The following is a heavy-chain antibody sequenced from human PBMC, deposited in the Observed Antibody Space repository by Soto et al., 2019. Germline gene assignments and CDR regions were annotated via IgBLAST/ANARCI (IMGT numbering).Heavy chain of an antibody. CDR2: IIPMIGRT. CDR1: GGTFNNYG. Sequence: QVQLVQSGAEVKKPGSSVKVSCKASGGTFNNYGMGWVRQAPGQGLEWMGGIIPMIGRTNYAQKFQGRLTLTADDSRSTVYMELRSLRSDDTAVYYCASWDYDVLTGYSYDDWGQGTLVTVSS. V-gene: IGHV1-69*01. J-gene: IGHJ4*02. D-gene: IGHD3-9*01. CDR3: ASWDYDVLTGYSYDD.